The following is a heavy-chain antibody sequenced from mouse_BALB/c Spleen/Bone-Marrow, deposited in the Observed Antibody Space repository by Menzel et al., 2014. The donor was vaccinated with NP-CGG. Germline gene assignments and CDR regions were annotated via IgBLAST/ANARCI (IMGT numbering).Heavy chain of an antibody. CDR3: ARDENVGIYWYFDV. CDR2: IRNKAKGXTT. D-gene: IGHD4-1*01. CDR1: GFTFTDYY. V-gene: IGHV7-3*02. Sequence: EVKLMESGGGLVQPGGSLRLSCATSGFTFTDYYMSWVRQPPGRALEWLGFIRNKAKGXTTEYSASVKGRFTISRDNSQSILYLQMNTLRAEDSATYYCARDENVGIYWYFDVWGAGTTVTVSS. J-gene: IGHJ1*01.